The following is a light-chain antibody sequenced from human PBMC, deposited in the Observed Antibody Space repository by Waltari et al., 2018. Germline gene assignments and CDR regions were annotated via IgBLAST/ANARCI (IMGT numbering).Light chain of an antibody. V-gene: IGKV1-5*03. CDR3: QQYNSYST. CDR1: QGINTW. J-gene: IGKJ3*01. CDR2: RAS. Sequence: QMTQSPSTLSASVGDRITITCRASQGINTWLAWYQQKPVKAPKLLIHRASTLETGVPSRFSGSGSGTEFTLTISSLQPEDFATYYCQQYNSYSTFGPGTRVDIK.